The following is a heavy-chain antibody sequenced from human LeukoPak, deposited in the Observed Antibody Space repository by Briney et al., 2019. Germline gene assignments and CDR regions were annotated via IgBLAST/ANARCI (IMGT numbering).Heavy chain of an antibody. CDR2: ISSSSSTI. D-gene: IGHD5-18*01. CDR1: GFTFGSYS. J-gene: IGHJ4*02. Sequence: PGGSPRLSCAASGFTFGSYSMNWVRQAPGKGLEWVSYISSSSSTIYYADSVKGRFTISRDNAKNSLYLQMNSLRDEDTAVYYCARGATAMDHHFDYWGQGTLVTVSS. V-gene: IGHV3-48*02. CDR3: ARGATAMDHHFDY.